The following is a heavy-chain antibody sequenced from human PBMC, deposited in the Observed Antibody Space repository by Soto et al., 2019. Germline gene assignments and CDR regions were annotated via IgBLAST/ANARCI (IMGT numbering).Heavy chain of an antibody. D-gene: IGHD2-2*01. Sequence: QVQLVESGGGVVQPGRSLRLSCAASGFTFSSYAMHWVRQAPGKGLEWVAVISYDGSNKYYADSVKGRFTISRDNSKNPLYLKMNSLRAEDTAVYYGARDGARYCSSTSCYGMDVWGQGPRSPSP. J-gene: IGHJ6*02. CDR3: ARDGARYCSSTSCYGMDV. CDR2: ISYDGSNK. CDR1: GFTFSSYA. V-gene: IGHV3-30-3*01.